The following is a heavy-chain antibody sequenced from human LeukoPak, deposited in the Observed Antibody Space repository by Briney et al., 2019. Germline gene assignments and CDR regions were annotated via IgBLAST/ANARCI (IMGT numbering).Heavy chain of an antibody. CDR1: GYAFSSSE. J-gene: IGHJ5*02. CDR3: ARGHGLNWFDP. Sequence: GAAVKVSCKTAGYAFSSSEINWVRQAPGQGLEWMGWISAYNGNTNYAQKLQGRVTMTTDTSTSTAYMELRSLRSDDTAVYYCARGHGLNWFDPWGQGTLVTVSS. CDR2: ISAYNGNT. V-gene: IGHV1-18*01.